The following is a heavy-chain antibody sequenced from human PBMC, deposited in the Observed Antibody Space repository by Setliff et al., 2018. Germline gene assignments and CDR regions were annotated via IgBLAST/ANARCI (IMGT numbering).Heavy chain of an antibody. Sequence: LSETLSLTCSVSGDSISDASICGWIRQPPGKGLEFIGYVYYSGAANYDPSFKSRVTMSVDTSKTQFSLKLTSLTAADTAVYYCARGGTYRYFDYWGQGALVTVSS. CDR2: VYYSGAA. J-gene: IGHJ4*02. CDR3: ARGGTYRYFDY. CDR1: GDSISDAS. V-gene: IGHV4-59*01.